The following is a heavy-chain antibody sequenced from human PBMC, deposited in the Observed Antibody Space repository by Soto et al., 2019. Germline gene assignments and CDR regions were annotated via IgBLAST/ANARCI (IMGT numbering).Heavy chain of an antibody. CDR3: ARGLRRRFGGYKGLGYHGMDV. D-gene: IGHD5-12*01. V-gene: IGHV4-34*01. CDR2: ISHSGST. CDR1: GGSFSDYY. J-gene: IGHJ6*02. Sequence: SETMSLTCAVNGGSFSDYYWSWVRQPPGKGLEWFGEISHSGSTSYNPSLKSRVTISIDTSKNQFSLKLSSVSAADTAMYYCARGLRRRFGGYKGLGYHGMDVWGQGTTVTVSS.